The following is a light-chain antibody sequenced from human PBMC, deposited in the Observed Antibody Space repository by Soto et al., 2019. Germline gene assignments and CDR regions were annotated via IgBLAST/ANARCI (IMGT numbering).Light chain of an antibody. CDR2: GAS. Sequence: EIVLTQSPGTLSLSPGERATLSCRASQSVSSSYLAWYQQKPRQASRLLIYGASSRATGIPDRFSGSGSGTDFTLTIRRLEPEDFAVYYCQQYGSSPPAITFGQGTRLEIK. CDR1: QSVSSSY. V-gene: IGKV3-20*01. CDR3: QQYGSSPPAIT. J-gene: IGKJ5*01.